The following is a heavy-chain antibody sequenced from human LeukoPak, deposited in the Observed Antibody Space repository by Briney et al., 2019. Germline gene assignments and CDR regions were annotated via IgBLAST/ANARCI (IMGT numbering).Heavy chain of an antibody. CDR2: ISAYNGNT. J-gene: IGHJ4*02. Sequence: ASVKVSCKASGYTFTSYGISWVRQAPGQGLEWMGWISAYNGNTNYAQKLQGRATMTTDTSTSTAYMELRSLRSDDTAVYYCARDLLLSYYYDSSGRPRFDYWGQGTLVTVSS. CDR3: ARDLLLSYYYDSSGRPRFDY. V-gene: IGHV1-18*01. D-gene: IGHD3-22*01. CDR1: GYTFTSYG.